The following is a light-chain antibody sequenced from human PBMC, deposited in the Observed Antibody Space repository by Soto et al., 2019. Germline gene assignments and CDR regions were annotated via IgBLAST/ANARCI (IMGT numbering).Light chain of an antibody. CDR2: DAS. CDR1: QSITIW. V-gene: IGKV1-5*01. Sequence: DIQMTQSPSTLSASVGDRVTITCRASQSITIWLAWYQQKPGKAPKLLIFDASSLESGAPSRFSGSGSGTEFTLTISSLQPDDFATYYCQQYNSYSWTFGQGTKVEIK. J-gene: IGKJ1*01. CDR3: QQYNSYSWT.